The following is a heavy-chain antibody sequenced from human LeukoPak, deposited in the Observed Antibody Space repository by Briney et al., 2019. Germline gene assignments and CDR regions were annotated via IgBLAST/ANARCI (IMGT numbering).Heavy chain of an antibody. CDR2: IYHSGST. CDR3: ARGNSNYYDSSGYHFDY. D-gene: IGHD3-22*01. J-gene: IGHJ4*02. V-gene: IGHV4-4*02. CDR1: GGSISSSNW. Sequence: SETLSLTCAVSGGSISSSNWWSWVRQPPGKGLEWIGEIYHSGSTNYNPSLKSRVTISVDKSKNQFSLKLSSVTAADTAVYYCARGNSNYYDSSGYHFDYWGQGTLVTVSS.